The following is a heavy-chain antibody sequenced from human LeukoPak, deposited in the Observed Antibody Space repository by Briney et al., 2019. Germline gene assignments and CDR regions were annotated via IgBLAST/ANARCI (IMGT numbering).Heavy chain of an antibody. V-gene: IGHV1-2*02. J-gene: IGHJ5*02. D-gene: IGHD3-9*01. Sequence: ALVKVSCKASGYTFTGYYMHWVRQAPGQGLEWMGWINPNSGGTNYAQKFQGRVTMTRDTSISTAYMELSRLRSDDTAVYYCARFSVGGRYDFDLWGQGTLVTVSS. CDR3: ARFSVGGRYDFDL. CDR1: GYTFTGYY. CDR2: INPNSGGT.